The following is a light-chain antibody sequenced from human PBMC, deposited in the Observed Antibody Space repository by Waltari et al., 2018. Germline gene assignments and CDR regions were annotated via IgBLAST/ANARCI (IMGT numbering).Light chain of an antibody. Sequence: EVVMTQSPATLSVSPGERATPSCRASQSIYDTLAWYQQKPARAPRLLIYGASTRATGVPSRFRGSGSGTEFTLTISSLQSEDFAVYYCQQYNKWPPITFGQGTRLEIK. CDR1: QSIYDT. CDR2: GAS. CDR3: QQYNKWPPIT. J-gene: IGKJ5*01. V-gene: IGKV3-15*01.